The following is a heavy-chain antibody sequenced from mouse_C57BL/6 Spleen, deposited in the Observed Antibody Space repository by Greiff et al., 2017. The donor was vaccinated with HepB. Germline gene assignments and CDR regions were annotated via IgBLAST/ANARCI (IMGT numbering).Heavy chain of an antibody. J-gene: IGHJ2*01. CDR1: GYTFTSYW. V-gene: IGHV1-64*01. CDR3: ARGAQHGYFDY. Sequence: VQLQQPGAELVKPGASVKLSCKASGYTFTSYWMHWVKQRPGQDLEWIGMIHPNSGSTNYNEKFKSKATLTVDKSSSTAYMQLSSLTSEDSAVYYCARGAQHGYFDYWGQGTTLTVSS. D-gene: IGHD1-1*01. CDR2: IHPNSGST.